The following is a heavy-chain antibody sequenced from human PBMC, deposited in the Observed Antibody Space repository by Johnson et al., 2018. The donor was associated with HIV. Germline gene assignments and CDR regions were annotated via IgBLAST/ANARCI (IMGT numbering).Heavy chain of an antibody. CDR2: IKSKTDGGTT. Sequence: VQLVESGGGLVQPGGSLRLSCAASGFTFTNAWMTWVRQAPGKGLEWVGRIKSKTDGGTTDYAAPVKGKFSISRDDSKNTLYLQMNSLKSEDTAVYYCSTGFGSWAFDIWGQGTMVTVSS. CDR1: GFTFTNAW. J-gene: IGHJ3*02. V-gene: IGHV3-15*05. D-gene: IGHD6-13*01. CDR3: STGFGSWAFDI.